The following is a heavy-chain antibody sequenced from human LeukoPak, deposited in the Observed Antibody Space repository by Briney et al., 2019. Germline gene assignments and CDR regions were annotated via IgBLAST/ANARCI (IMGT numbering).Heavy chain of an antibody. CDR3: ARQTSTYIRY. V-gene: IGHV4-34*01. Sequence: SETLSLTCAVYGGSFSGYYWSWIRQPPGKGLEWIGEINHSGSTNYNPSLKSRVTISVGTSKNQSSLKLSSVTAADTAVYYCARQTSTYIRYWGQGTLVTVSS. D-gene: IGHD3-3*02. CDR1: GGSFSGYY. CDR2: INHSGST. J-gene: IGHJ4*02.